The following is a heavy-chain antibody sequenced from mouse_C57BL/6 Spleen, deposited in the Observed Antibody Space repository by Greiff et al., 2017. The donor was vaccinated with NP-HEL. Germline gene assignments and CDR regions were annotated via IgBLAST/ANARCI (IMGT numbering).Heavy chain of an antibody. V-gene: IGHV1-82*01. CDR1: GYAFSSSW. D-gene: IGHD2-4*01. CDR2: IYTGDGDT. CDR3: ARLYDYDGGYFDY. J-gene: IGHJ2*01. Sequence: QVQLQQSGPELVKPGASVKISCKASGYAFSSSWMNWVKQRPGKGLEWIGRIYTGDGDTNYNGKIKGKATLTAAKSYSTAYMQPSSLTSEDSAVYFCARLYDYDGGYFDYWRQGTTLTVSS.